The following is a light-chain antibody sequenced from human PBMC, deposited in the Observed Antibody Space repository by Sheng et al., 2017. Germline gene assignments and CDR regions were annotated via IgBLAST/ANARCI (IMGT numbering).Light chain of an antibody. J-gene: IGKJ2*01. Sequence: EIVLTQSPDTLSLSPGERATLSCRASQRVNSRFLAWYQQRPGQAPRLLIYGASSRATGIPDRFSGSGSGTDFTLTITSLEPEDFAVYYCQQYGTSPPNTFGQGTKLEIK. CDR1: QRVNSRF. CDR3: QQYGTSPPNT. CDR2: GAS. V-gene: IGKV3-20*01.